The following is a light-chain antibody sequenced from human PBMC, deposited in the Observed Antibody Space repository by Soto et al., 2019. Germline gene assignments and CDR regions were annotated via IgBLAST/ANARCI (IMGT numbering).Light chain of an antibody. Sequence: EIVMTQSPSTLSVSPGARVPLSCRASQRVSRNLAWYQQKPGQAPRLLIYDASSKATGTPDRFSGSGSGTDFTLTISRLEPEDFAVYYCQHRSIWPVSFGQGTRLEIK. CDR2: DAS. CDR3: QHRSIWPVS. V-gene: IGKV3D-20*02. J-gene: IGKJ5*01. CDR1: QRVSRN.